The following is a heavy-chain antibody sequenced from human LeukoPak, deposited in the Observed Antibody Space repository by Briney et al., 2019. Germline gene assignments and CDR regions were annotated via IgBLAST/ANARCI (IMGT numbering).Heavy chain of an antibody. V-gene: IGHV1-24*01. CDR2: FDPEDGET. J-gene: IGHJ6*02. CDR3: ATVSVVGATQYYYYGMDV. Sequence: ASVKVSCKVSGYTLTELSMHWVRPAPGKGLERMGGFDPEDGETIYAQKFQGRVTMTEDTSTDTACMELSSLRSEDTAVYYCATVSVVGATQYYYYGMDVWGQGTTVTVSS. D-gene: IGHD1-26*01. CDR1: GYTLTELS.